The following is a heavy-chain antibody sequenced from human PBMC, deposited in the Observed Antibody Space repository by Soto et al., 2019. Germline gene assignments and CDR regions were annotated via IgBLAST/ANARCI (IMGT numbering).Heavy chain of an antibody. Sequence: QVQLVESGGGVVQPGRSLRLSCAASGFTFSSYGMHWVRQAPGKGLEWVAVISYDGSNKYYADSVKGRFTISRDNSKNTVYLHMNSLRAEDTAVYYCAKDVSLLHDSSGQPSRYWGQGTLVTVSS. J-gene: IGHJ4*02. CDR1: GFTFSSYG. V-gene: IGHV3-30*18. CDR2: ISYDGSNK. D-gene: IGHD3-22*01. CDR3: AKDVSLLHDSSGQPSRY.